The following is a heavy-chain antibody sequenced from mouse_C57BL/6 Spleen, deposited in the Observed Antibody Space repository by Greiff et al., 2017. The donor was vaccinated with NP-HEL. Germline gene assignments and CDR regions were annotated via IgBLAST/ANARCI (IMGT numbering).Heavy chain of an antibody. D-gene: IGHD1-1*01. CDR3: ARRKNYGNYAMDY. Sequence: EVMLVESGGGLVQPGGSLKLSCAASGFTFSDYYMYWVRQTPEKRLEWVAYISNGGGSTYYPDTVKGRFTISRDNAKNTLYLQMSRLKSEDTAMYYCARRKNYGNYAMDYWGQGTSVTVSS. J-gene: IGHJ4*01. V-gene: IGHV5-12*01. CDR2: ISNGGGST. CDR1: GFTFSDYY.